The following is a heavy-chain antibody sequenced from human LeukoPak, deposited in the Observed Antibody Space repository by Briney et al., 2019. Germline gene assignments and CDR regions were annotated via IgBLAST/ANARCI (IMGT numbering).Heavy chain of an antibody. J-gene: IGHJ4*02. CDR3: ARDYCSGGSCPDFNFDY. V-gene: IGHV3-30*03. CDR2: ISYDGSNK. Sequence: GGSLRLSCAASGFTFSSYGMHWVRQAPGKGLEWVAVISYDGSNKYYADSVKGRFTISRDNSKNTLYLQMNSLRAEDTAVYYCARDYCSGGSCPDFNFDYWGQGTLVTVSS. CDR1: GFTFSSYG. D-gene: IGHD2-15*01.